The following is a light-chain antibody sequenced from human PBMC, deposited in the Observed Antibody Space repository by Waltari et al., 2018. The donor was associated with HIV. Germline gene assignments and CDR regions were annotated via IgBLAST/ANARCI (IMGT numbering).Light chain of an antibody. CDR2: GKN. CDR3: NSRDSSGNHLGV. Sequence: SSELTQDPAVSVALGQTVRITCQGYSLRSYYASWYQQKPGQAPVLVIYGKNNRPSEIPDRFSGSSSGNTASLTITGAQAEDEADYYCNSRDSSGNHLGVFGGGTKLTVL. CDR1: SLRSYY. J-gene: IGLJ2*01. V-gene: IGLV3-19*01.